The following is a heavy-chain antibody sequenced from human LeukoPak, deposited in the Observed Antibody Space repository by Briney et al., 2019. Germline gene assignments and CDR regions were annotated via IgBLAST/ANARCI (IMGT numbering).Heavy chain of an antibody. CDR3: ATHDLRVGGPYYFDY. D-gene: IGHD3-22*01. V-gene: IGHV4-59*08. CDR1: GGSVSSYY. Sequence: SETLSLTCTVSGGSVSSYYWSWIRQSPEKGLEWIGFLHYSGTANYNPSLKSRVTISVDTSKNQFSLKLSSVTAADTAVYSCATHDLRVGGPYYFDYWGQGALVTVSS. CDR2: LHYSGTA. J-gene: IGHJ4*02.